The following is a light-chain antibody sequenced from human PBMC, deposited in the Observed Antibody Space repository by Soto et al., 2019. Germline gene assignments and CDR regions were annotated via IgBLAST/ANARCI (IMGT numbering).Light chain of an antibody. CDR2: GAS. V-gene: IGKV3D-15*01. CDR1: QSISSN. Sequence: DTVMTQSPATLSVSPGERATLSCRASQSISSNLAWYQQKPGQAPRLLIYGASSRATGIPDRFSGSGSGTDFTLTISSLQSEDFAVYYCQQYSSWSPITFGQGTRLEIK. CDR3: QQYSSWSPIT. J-gene: IGKJ5*01.